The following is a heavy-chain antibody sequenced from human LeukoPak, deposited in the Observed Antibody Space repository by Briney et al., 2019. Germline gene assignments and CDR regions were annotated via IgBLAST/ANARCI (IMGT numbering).Heavy chain of an antibody. CDR3: ARVRGSFYFDY. Sequence: GGSLRLSCAASGFTFSSYWMSWVRQAPGKGLEWVANIKQAGTEKYYVDSVKGRFTISRDNAKNSLYLQMNSLRAEDTAVYYCARVRGSFYFDYWGQGTLVTVSS. D-gene: IGHD1-26*01. CDR2: IKQAGTEK. J-gene: IGHJ4*02. V-gene: IGHV3-7*01. CDR1: GFTFSSYW.